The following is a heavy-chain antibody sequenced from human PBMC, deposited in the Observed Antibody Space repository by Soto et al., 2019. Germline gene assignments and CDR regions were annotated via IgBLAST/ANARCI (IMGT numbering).Heavy chain of an antibody. CDR1: GGSVSSASYN. Sequence: ETLSLTCIVSGGSVSSASYNWGWIRQPPGQGLEWIGYIYYSGSTNYNPSLMSGVTIPIDTSKNHFSLGLNSVTAADTAVYYCARRYGTDHNCYGWFELWGQGTLVTVSS. D-gene: IGHD2-8*02. J-gene: IGHJ5*02. V-gene: IGHV4-61*03. CDR2: IYYSGST. CDR3: ARRYGTDHNCYGWFEL.